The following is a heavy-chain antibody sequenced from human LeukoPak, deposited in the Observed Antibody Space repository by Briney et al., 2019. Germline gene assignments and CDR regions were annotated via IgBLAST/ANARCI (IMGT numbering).Heavy chain of an antibody. D-gene: IGHD3-10*01. Sequence: GGSLRLSCAASGFTFSSYAMHWVRQAPGKGLEWVAVISYDGSNKYYADSVKGRFTISRDNSKNTLYLQMNSLRAEDTAVYYCARGRDPYGSGSYFDYWGQGALVTVSS. V-gene: IGHV3-30*04. CDR3: ARGRDPYGSGSYFDY. J-gene: IGHJ4*02. CDR1: GFTFSSYA. CDR2: ISYDGSNK.